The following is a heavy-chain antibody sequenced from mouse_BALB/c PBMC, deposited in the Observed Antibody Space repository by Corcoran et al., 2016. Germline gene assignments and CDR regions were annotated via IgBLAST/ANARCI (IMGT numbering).Heavy chain of an antibody. CDR1: GYTFTNFG. Sequence: QIQLVQSGPELKKPGETVKISCKASGYTFTNFGMNWVKQAPGKGLKWMGWINTYTGESTYADDFKGRFAFSLETSASTAYLQINNLKNEDMATYFCARGPYAMDYWGQGTSFTVSS. CDR2: INTYTGES. CDR3: ARGPYAMDY. V-gene: IGHV9-1*02. J-gene: IGHJ4*01.